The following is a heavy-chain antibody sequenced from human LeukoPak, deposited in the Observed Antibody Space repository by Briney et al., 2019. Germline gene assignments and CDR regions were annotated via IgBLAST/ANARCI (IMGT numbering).Heavy chain of an antibody. J-gene: IGHJ4*02. V-gene: IGHV1-24*01. CDR2: FDPEDGET. CDR3: ARGGYGSGSYYNGGRY. D-gene: IGHD3-10*01. Sequence: ASVKVSCKVSGYTLTELSMHWVRQAPGKGLEWMGGFDPEDGETIYAQKFQGRVTMTEDTSTDTAYMELSSLRSEDTAVYYCARGGYGSGSYYNGGRYWGQGTLVTVSS. CDR1: GYTLTELS.